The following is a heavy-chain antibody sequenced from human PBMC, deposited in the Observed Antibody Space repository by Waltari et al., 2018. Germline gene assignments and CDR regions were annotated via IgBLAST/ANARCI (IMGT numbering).Heavy chain of an antibody. V-gene: IGHV3-30-3*01. CDR1: GFTFSSYA. CDR3: ARDYDILTGYYTSPGYFDY. Sequence: QVQLVESGGGVVQPGRSLRLSCAASGFTFSSYAMHWVRQAPGKGLEWVAVISYDGSNKYYADSVKGRFTISRDNSKNTLYLQMNSLRAEDTAVYYCARDYDILTGYYTSPGYFDYWGQGTLVTVSS. D-gene: IGHD3-9*01. J-gene: IGHJ4*02. CDR2: ISYDGSNK.